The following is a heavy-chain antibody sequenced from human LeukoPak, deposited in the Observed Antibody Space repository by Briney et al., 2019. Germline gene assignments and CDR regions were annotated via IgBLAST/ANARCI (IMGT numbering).Heavy chain of an antibody. CDR1: GFTFSSYE. V-gene: IGHV3-48*03. D-gene: IGHD3-10*01. CDR3: ARGSTVTMVRGVIITDPVWSDY. J-gene: IGHJ4*02. Sequence: GGSLRLSCAASGFTFSSYEMKWVRQAPGKVLEWGSYISSSGSTIYYADSVKGRFTISRDNAKNSLYLQMNSLRAEDTAVYYCARGSTVTMVRGVIITDPVWSDYWGQGTLVTVSS. CDR2: ISSSGSTI.